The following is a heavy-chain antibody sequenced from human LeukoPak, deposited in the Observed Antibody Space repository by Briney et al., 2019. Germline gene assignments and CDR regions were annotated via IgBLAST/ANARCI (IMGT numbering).Heavy chain of an antibody. J-gene: IGHJ3*02. CDR1: GRSISSSSYH. CDR2: TYSGRT. V-gene: IGHV4-39*07. CDR3: ARAGPPAGRPDAFDI. Sequence: PSDTLSLTCTVSGRSISSSSYHWGWIRQPPGKGLEFIGTTYSGRTYYKPSLNSRVNISMDKSKNQFSLNLSSVTAADTAMYYCARAGPPAGRPDAFDIWGQGTMATVSS. D-gene: IGHD2-2*01.